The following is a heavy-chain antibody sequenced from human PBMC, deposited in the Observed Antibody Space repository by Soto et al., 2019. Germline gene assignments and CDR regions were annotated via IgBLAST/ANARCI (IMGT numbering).Heavy chain of an antibody. Sequence: QVQLVQSGAEVKKPGSSVKVSCKASGGTFSSYAISWVRQAPGQGLEWMGGIIPIFGTTNYAQKFQGRVTITADESTSTAYMGLSSLRSEDTAVYYCARDHYYDSSGYDGYFDLWGRGTLVTVSS. CDR2: IIPIFGTT. D-gene: IGHD3-22*01. J-gene: IGHJ2*01. V-gene: IGHV1-69*12. CDR3: ARDHYYDSSGYDGYFDL. CDR1: GGTFSSYA.